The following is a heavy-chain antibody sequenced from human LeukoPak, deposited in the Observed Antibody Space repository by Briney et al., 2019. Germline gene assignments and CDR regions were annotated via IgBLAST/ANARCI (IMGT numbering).Heavy chain of an antibody. CDR3: ATDSSGYYSRPLVDY. J-gene: IGHJ4*02. V-gene: IGHV3-30*01. CDR2: ISYDGSNK. Sequence: GGSLRLSCAASGFTFSSYAMHWVRQAPGKGLEWVAVISYDGSNKYYADSVKGRFTISRDNSKNTLYLQMNSLRAEDTAVYYCATDSSGYYSRPLVDYWGQGTLVTVSS. D-gene: IGHD3-22*01. CDR1: GFTFSSYA.